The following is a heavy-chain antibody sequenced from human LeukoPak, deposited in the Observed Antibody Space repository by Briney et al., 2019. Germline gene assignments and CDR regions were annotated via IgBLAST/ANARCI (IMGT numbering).Heavy chain of an antibody. Sequence: SETLSLTCTVSGGSISSGGYYWSWIRQHPGKGLEWIGYIYYSGSTYYNPSLKSRVTISVDTSKNQFSLKLSSVTAADTAVYYCARSHSLLGFAFDYWGQGTPVTVSS. CDR2: IYYSGST. J-gene: IGHJ4*02. D-gene: IGHD3-10*01. V-gene: IGHV4-31*03. CDR1: GGSISSGGYY. CDR3: ARSHSLLGFAFDY.